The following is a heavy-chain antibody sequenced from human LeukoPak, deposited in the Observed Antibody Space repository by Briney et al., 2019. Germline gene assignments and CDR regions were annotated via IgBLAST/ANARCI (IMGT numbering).Heavy chain of an antibody. V-gene: IGHV3-7*01. CDR2: MKYDGSEK. Sequence: PGGSLRLSCAASGFTFSSYWMSWVRQAPGKGLEWVANMKYDGSEKDYVDSVKGRFTISRDNAKNSLYLQMNSLRAEDTAVYYCASDIAAAGLFFDYWGQGTLVTVSS. CDR3: ASDIAAAGLFFDY. J-gene: IGHJ4*02. CDR1: GFTFSSYW. D-gene: IGHD6-13*01.